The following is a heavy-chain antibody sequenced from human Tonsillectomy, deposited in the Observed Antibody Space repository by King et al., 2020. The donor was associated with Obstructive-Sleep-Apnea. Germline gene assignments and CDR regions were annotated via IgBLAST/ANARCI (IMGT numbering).Heavy chain of an antibody. CDR1: GYTFSSYD. Sequence: VQLVQSGAEVKKPGASVKVSFKASGYTFSSYDINWVRQATGQGLEWMGWMNPNSGKTGFAQKVQGRVTMTRNTSISTAYMELTSLRSEDTAVYYCARRRGAGCSDYWGQGTLVTVSS. V-gene: IGHV1-8*01. J-gene: IGHJ4*02. D-gene: IGHD3-10*01. CDR3: ARRRGAGCSDY. CDR2: MNPNSGKT.